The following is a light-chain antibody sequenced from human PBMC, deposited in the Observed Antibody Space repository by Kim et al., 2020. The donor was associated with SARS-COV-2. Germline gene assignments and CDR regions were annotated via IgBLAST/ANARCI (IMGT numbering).Light chain of an antibody. CDR3: CSYAGAKTIL. CDR1: SSDVGGYNY. V-gene: IGLV2-11*01. J-gene: IGLJ2*01. CDR2: DVS. Sequence: QSALTQPRSVSGSPGQSVTVSCTGTSSDVGGYNYVSWYQQHPGKAPKLMIYDVSERPSGVPNRFSGSKSGNTASLTISGLQADDEADYYCCSYAGAKTILFGGETQLTVL.